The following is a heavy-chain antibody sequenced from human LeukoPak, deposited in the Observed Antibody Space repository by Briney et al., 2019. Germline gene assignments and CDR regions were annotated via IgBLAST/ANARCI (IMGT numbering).Heavy chain of an antibody. Sequence: SETLSLTCTVSGGSISSYYWSWIRQPPGKGLEWIGYIYYSGSTNYNPSLKSRVTISVDTSKNQISLKLSSVTAADTAVYYCARHLYSSSLKFDYWGQGTLVTVSS. CDR2: IYYSGST. CDR3: ARHLYSSSLKFDY. J-gene: IGHJ4*02. V-gene: IGHV4-59*08. CDR1: GGSISSYY. D-gene: IGHD6-13*01.